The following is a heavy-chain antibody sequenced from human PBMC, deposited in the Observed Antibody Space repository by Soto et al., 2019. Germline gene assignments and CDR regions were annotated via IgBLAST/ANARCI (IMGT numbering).Heavy chain of an antibody. V-gene: IGHV4-38-2*01. J-gene: IGHJ6*02. D-gene: IGHD3-10*02. CDR3: ESGTRNSYVTSSDGMDV. CDR1: GYSISSGYC. CDR2: IHHSGST. Sequence: SETXSLTCAFSGYSISSGYCCCCIRQPPGKGLECIGSIHHSGSTYYNPSLKSRVTISVYTSKNQFSLRLSSVTAADTAVYYCESGTRNSYVTSSDGMDVWGQGTTVTVSS.